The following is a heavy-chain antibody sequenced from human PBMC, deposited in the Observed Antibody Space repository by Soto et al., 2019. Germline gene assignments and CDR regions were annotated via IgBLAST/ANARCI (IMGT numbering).Heavy chain of an antibody. CDR1: GCPVSSNY. J-gene: IGHJ6*03. D-gene: IGHD4-4*01. V-gene: IGHV3-66*01. Sequence: RGSLRVFWAASGCPVSSNYMSWVRPAPGKGLEWVSVIYSGGSTYYADSVKGRFTISRDNSKNTLYLQMNSLRAEDTAVYYCASTVTTWGYYYYYMDVWGKGTTVTVSS. CDR3: ASTVTTWGYYYYYMDV. CDR2: IYSGGST.